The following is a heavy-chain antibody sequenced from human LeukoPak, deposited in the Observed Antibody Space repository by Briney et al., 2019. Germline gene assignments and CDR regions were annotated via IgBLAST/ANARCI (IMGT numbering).Heavy chain of an antibody. CDR1: GGSISSYY. V-gene: IGHV4-39*01. D-gene: IGHD2-2*01. CDR2: ISYSGSS. J-gene: IGHJ4*02. CDR3: ARHAVVPAPCFDY. Sequence: SETLSLTCTVSGGSISSYYWGWIRQPPGKGLEWVGSISYSGSSYYSSSLKSRVTISVDTSKNQFSLKLSSVTAADTAVYYCARHAVVPAPCFDYWGQGTLVTVSS.